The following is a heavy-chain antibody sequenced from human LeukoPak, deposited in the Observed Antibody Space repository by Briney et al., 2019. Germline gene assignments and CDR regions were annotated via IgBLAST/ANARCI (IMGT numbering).Heavy chain of an antibody. J-gene: IGHJ4*02. Sequence: GRSLRLSCTASGFTFGDYAMSWFRQAPGKGLEWVGFIRSKAYGGTTEYAASVKGRFTISRDDSKSIAYLQMNSLKTEDTAVYYCTRYRGGCYDSSGYSDYWGQGTLVTVSS. V-gene: IGHV3-49*03. CDR2: IRSKAYGGTT. D-gene: IGHD3-22*01. CDR3: TRYRGGCYDSSGYSDY. CDR1: GFTFGDYA.